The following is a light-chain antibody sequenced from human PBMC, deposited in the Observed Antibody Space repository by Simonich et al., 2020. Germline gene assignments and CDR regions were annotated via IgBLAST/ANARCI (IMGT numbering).Light chain of an antibody. CDR1: SSDVGGYNY. J-gene: IGLJ3*02. CDR2: DFS. CDR3: SSYTSSSTWV. Sequence: QSALTQPASVSGSPGQSITISCTGTSSDVGGYNYVSWYQQHPGKAPKLLISDFSTRPSGVSNRFSGSKSGNTASLTISGLQAEDEADYYCSSYTSSSTWVFGGGTKLTVL. V-gene: IGLV2-14*01.